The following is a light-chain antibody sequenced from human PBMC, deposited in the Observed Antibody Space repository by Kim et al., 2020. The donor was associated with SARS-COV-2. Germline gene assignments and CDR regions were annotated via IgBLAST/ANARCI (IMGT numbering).Light chain of an antibody. J-gene: IGKJ5*01. V-gene: IGKV3-11*01. CDR1: QSVSSY. Sequence: EIVLTQSPATLSLSPGERATLSCRASQSVSSYLAWYQQKPGQAPRLLIYDASNRVTGIPARCSGSGSGTEFTLTISSLEPEDSAVYYCQQRSNWPPITFGQGTRLEIK. CDR3: QQRSNWPPIT. CDR2: DAS.